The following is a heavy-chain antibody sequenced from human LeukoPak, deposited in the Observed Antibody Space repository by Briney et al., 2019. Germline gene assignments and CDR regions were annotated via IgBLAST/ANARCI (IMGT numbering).Heavy chain of an antibody. D-gene: IGHD6-13*01. CDR1: GGSISSYY. CDR3: ARDLAAAEFGYNWLDP. CDR2: IYYSGST. J-gene: IGHJ5*02. Sequence: SETLSLTCTVSGGSISSYYWSWIRQPPGKGLEWIGYIYYSGSTNYNPSLKSRVTISVDTSKNQFSLKLSSVTAADTAVYYCARDLAAAEFGYNWLDPWGQGTLVTVSS. V-gene: IGHV4-59*01.